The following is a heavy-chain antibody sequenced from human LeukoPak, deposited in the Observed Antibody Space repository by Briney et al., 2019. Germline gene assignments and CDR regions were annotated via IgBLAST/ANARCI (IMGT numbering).Heavy chain of an antibody. CDR2: ISNRGDTI. D-gene: IGHD6-13*01. CDR3: ARESIAAAVIYYYYYMDV. V-gene: IGHV3-11*04. Sequence: GGSLRLSCAASGFTFSDYYMSWIRQAPGKGLEWVSYISNRGDTIYYADSVKGRFTISRDNAKNSLYLQMNNLRAEDTAVYYCARESIAAAVIYYYYYMDVWGKGTTVTISS. CDR1: GFTFSDYY. J-gene: IGHJ6*03.